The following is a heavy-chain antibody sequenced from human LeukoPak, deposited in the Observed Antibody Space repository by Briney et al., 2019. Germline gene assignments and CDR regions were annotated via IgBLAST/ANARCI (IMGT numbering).Heavy chain of an antibody. CDR2: FDPEDGET. J-gene: IGHJ4*02. D-gene: IGHD5-24*01. CDR3: ATDREMATWWYFDY. Sequence: ASVTVSCKVSGYALTELPMHWVRQAPGKGLEWMGGFDPEDGETIYAQKFQGRVTMTEDTSTDTAYMELSSLRSEDTAVYYCATDREMATWWYFDYWGQGTLVTVSS. V-gene: IGHV1-24*01. CDR1: GYALTELP.